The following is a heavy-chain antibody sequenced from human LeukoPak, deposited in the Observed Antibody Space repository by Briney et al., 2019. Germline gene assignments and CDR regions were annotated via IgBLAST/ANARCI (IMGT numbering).Heavy chain of an antibody. Sequence: GGSLRLSCAASGFTFSSYGMHWVRQAPGKGLEWVAVIWYDGSNKYYADSVKGRFTISRDNSKNTLYLQMNSLRAEDTAVYYCARDPRYFDWLPPDAFDIWGKGQWSPSLQ. CDR2: IWYDGSNK. CDR3: ARDPRYFDWLPPDAFDI. V-gene: IGHV3-33*01. J-gene: IGHJ3*02. D-gene: IGHD3-9*01. CDR1: GFTFSSYG.